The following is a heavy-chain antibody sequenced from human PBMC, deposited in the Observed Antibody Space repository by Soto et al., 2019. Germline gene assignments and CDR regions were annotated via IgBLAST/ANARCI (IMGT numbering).Heavy chain of an antibody. Sequence: QVQLVQSGAEVKKPGASVKVSCKASGYTFTGYYMHWVRQAPGQGLEWMGWINPNSGGTNYAQKFQCKVTMTRDTSISTAYMELSRLRSDDTAVYYCARWRYSYGYKLASYFDLWGRGTLVTVSS. D-gene: IGHD5-18*01. CDR3: ARWRYSYGYKLASYFDL. J-gene: IGHJ2*01. CDR2: INPNSGGT. CDR1: GYTFTGYY. V-gene: IGHV1-2*02.